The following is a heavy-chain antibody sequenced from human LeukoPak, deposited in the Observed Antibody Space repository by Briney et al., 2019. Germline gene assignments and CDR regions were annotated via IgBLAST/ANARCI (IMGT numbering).Heavy chain of an antibody. Sequence: SETLSLTCTVSSGSISSASYYWGWIRQPPGKGLEWIGTIYYSGSTYYNPSLRSRVTISVDTSKNQFSLKLTSVTAADTAVYYCARYLSWLREFDYWGQGTLVTVSS. D-gene: IGHD5-12*01. CDR2: IYYSGST. J-gene: IGHJ4*02. V-gene: IGHV4-39*01. CDR3: ARYLSWLREFDY. CDR1: SGSISSASYY.